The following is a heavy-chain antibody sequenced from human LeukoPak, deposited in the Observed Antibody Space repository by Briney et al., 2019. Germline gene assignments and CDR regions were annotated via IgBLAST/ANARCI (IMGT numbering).Heavy chain of an antibody. J-gene: IGHJ4*02. CDR1: GYTFTSYY. D-gene: IGHD3-10*01. CDR2: INPSGGST. V-gene: IGHV1-46*01. Sequence: EASVKVSCKASGYTFTSYYMHWVRQAPGQGLEWMGIINPSGGSTSYAQKFQGRVTISVDTSKNQFSLKLSSVTAADTAVYYCARELRFGTHFDYWGQGTLVTVSS. CDR3: ARELRFGTHFDY.